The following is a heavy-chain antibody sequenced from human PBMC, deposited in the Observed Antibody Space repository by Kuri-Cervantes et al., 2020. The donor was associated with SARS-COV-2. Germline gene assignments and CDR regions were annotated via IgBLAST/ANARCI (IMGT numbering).Heavy chain of an antibody. J-gene: IGHJ4*02. V-gene: IGHV3-53*01. CDR2: IYSSGNT. CDR1: GFTVSTNY. CDR3: ARGGSCNSGTCFDY. Sequence: GGSLRLSCAASGFTVSTNYMSWVRQAPGKGLEWVSLIYSSGNTHYADSVKGRFTISRDNSKNTLYPQLNSLRVDDTAVYYCARGGSCNSGTCFDYWGQGTRGTGSS. D-gene: IGHD2-15*01.